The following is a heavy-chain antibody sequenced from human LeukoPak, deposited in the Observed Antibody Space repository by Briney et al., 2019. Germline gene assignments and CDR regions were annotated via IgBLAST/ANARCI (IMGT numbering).Heavy chain of an antibody. CDR1: GFTVSSNY. J-gene: IGHJ5*02. CDR3: AKVSGYSSGWYVRDWFDP. V-gene: IGHV3-23*01. Sequence: GGSLRLSCAASGFTVSSNYMSWVRQAPGKGLEWVSAISGSGGSTYYADSVKGRFTISRDNSKNTLYLQMNSLRAEDTAVYYCAKVSGYSSGWYVRDWFDPWGQGTLVTVSS. CDR2: ISGSGGST. D-gene: IGHD6-19*01.